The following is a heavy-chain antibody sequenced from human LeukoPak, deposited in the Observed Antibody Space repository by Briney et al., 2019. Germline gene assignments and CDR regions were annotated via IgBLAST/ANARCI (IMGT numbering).Heavy chain of an antibody. CDR2: ISGGGDST. V-gene: IGHV3-23*01. J-gene: IGHJ4*02. D-gene: IGHD2-2*01. Sequence: GGSLRLSCAASGFTFSSYVMSWVRQAPGKGLEWVSAISGGGDSTYYADSVKGRFTVSRDNSKSTLYLQMNSLRAEDTAVYYCAKTPSAALFDYWGQGTLVTVSS. CDR3: AKTPSAALFDY. CDR1: GFTFSSYV.